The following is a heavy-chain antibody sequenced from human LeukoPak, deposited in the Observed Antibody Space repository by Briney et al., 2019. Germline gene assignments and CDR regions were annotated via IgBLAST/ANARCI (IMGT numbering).Heavy chain of an antibody. CDR3: ARDKGGWPLFDY. D-gene: IGHD6-19*01. J-gene: IGHJ4*02. CDR1: GGSISSYY. Sequence: PSETLSLTCTVSGGSISSYYWSWIRQPPGKGLEWIGYIYYTGSTNYNPSLESRVTISVDTSNNQFSLRLSSVTAADTAVYYCARDKGGWPLFDYWGQGTLVTVSS. CDR2: IYYTGST. V-gene: IGHV4-59*01.